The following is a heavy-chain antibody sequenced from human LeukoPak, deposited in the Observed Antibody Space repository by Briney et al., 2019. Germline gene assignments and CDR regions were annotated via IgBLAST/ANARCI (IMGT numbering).Heavy chain of an antibody. Sequence: SETLSLTCAVYGGSFSGYYWSWIRQPPGKGLEWIGEINHSGSTNYNPSLKSRVTISVDTSKSQFSLKLTSVTAADTAVYYCARGRGDSSGYYYFQHWGQGTLVTVSS. CDR1: GGSFSGYY. V-gene: IGHV4-34*01. CDR2: INHSGST. CDR3: ARGRGDSSGYYYFQH. J-gene: IGHJ1*01. D-gene: IGHD3-22*01.